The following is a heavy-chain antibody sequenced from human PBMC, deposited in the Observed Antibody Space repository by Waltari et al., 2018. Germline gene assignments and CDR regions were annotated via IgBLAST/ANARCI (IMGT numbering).Heavy chain of an antibody. V-gene: IGHV3-48*04. CDR3: ARDDAVDI. CDR1: GLTFSSYS. CDR2: ISSSSSTI. Sequence: EVKLVESGGGWVEPGGSLRPSCADCGLTFSSYSMNWVRQAPGKGLECVSYISSSSSTIDYADSVKGRFTISRDNAKNSLYLQINSLRAEDTAVYYCARDDAVDIWGQGTMVTVSS. J-gene: IGHJ3*02.